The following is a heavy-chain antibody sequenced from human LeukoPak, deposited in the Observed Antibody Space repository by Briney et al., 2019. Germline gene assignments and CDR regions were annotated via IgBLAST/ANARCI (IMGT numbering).Heavy chain of an antibody. Sequence: SQTLSLTCAISGDSVSSNSAAWYWIRLFPSRGLEWLGRTYYRSKWYNDSALSVKSRITINPDTSKNQFSLQLDSVTPEDTAMYYCARGINRVLDYWGQGTLVTVSS. CDR3: ARGINRVLDY. D-gene: IGHD3-10*01. J-gene: IGHJ4*02. CDR1: GDSVSSNSAA. CDR2: TYYRSKWYN. V-gene: IGHV6-1*01.